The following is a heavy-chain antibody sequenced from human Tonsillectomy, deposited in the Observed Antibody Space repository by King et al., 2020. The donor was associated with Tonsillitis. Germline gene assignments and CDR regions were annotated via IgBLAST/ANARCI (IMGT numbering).Heavy chain of an antibody. CDR3: ARDVGVDYYYYYMDV. J-gene: IGHJ6*03. CDR2: ISYDGSNK. V-gene: IGHV3-30-3*01. CDR1: GFTFSNYA. Sequence: VQLVESGGGVVQPGRSLRLSCAASGFTFSNYAVHWVRQAPGKGLEWVAVISYDGSNKYYAGSVEGRFTISRDNSKNTLYLQMDSLRGEDTAVYYCARDVGVDYYYYYMDVWGKGTTVTVSS. D-gene: IGHD3-16*01.